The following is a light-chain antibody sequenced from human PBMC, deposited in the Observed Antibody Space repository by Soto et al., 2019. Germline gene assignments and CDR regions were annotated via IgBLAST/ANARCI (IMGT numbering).Light chain of an antibody. CDR3: SSYTKGSTLVV. CDR2: EGS. CDR1: SSDIGGYNY. J-gene: IGLJ3*02. Sequence: QSALTQPASVSGSPGQSITISCTGTSSDIGGYNYVSWYQQHPGKAPKLMIYEGSKRPSGVSNRFSGSKSGNTASLTISGLQAEDEADYYCSSYTKGSTLVVFGGGTKLTVL. V-gene: IGLV2-14*01.